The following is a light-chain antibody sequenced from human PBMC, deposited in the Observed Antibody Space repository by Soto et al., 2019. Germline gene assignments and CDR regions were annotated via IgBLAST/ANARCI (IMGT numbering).Light chain of an antibody. V-gene: IGKV1-5*03. CDR1: QRISIW. CDR2: KAS. CDR3: HQYNSYPYT. Sequence: DIQMTQSPSTLSASIGDRVTITCRASQRISIWLAWYQQNPGEAPKLLVFKASTLESGVPLRFSGSGSGSECTLSISRPQPDDFATYYWHQYNSYPYTFGQGAKLVIK. J-gene: IGKJ2*01.